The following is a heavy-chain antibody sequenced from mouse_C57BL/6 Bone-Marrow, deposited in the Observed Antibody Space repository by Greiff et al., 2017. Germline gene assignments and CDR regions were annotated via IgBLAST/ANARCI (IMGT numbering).Heavy chain of an antibody. D-gene: IGHD1-1*01. CDR1: GYTFTSYW. V-gene: IGHV1-52*01. J-gene: IGHJ4*01. CDR2: IDPSDSET. CDR3: ARTYYYGDAMDY. Sequence: QVQLKQPGAELVRPGSSVKLSCKASGYTFTSYWMHWVKQRPIQGLEWIGNIDPSDSETHYNQKFKDKATLTVDKSSSTAYMQLSILTSEDSAVYYCARTYYYGDAMDYWGQGTSVTVSS.